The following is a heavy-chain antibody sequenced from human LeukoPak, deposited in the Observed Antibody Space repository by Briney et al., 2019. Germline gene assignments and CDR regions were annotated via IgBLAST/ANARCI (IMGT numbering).Heavy chain of an antibody. CDR2: ISYDGSNK. CDR1: GFTFSSYV. D-gene: IGHD6-19*01. V-gene: IGHV3-30*18. CDR3: AKDHLPGIVVADRDY. Sequence: PGGSLRLSCAASGFTFSSYVMHWVRQAPGKGLEWVAVISYDGSNKYYADSVKGRFTISRDNSKNTLYLQINSLRAEDTAVYYCAKDHLPGIVVADRDYWGQGTLVTVSS. J-gene: IGHJ4*02.